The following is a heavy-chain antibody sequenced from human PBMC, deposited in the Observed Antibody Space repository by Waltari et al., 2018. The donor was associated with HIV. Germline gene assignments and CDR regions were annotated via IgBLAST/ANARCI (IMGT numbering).Heavy chain of an antibody. CDR1: GYTFTGYY. CDR3: ARVTTVTGDSYFYYGMDV. CDR2: IQPNIGGT. D-gene: IGHD4-17*01. Sequence: QVQLVQSGAEVRKPGASVKVTCKAYGYTFTGYYLHWVRQAPGQGLEWMGRIQPNIGGTNYAKKFQALVTMTRDTSIGAAYMELSSLRPNDTAVYYCARVTTVTGDSYFYYGMDVWGQGTTVTVSS. J-gene: IGHJ6*02. V-gene: IGHV1-2*06.